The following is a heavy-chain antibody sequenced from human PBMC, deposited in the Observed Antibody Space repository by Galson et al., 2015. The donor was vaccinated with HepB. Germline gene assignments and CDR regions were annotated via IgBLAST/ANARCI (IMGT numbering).Heavy chain of an antibody. CDR2: IYYSGST. CDR3: ARGQWLTTRVNAFDI. V-gene: IGHV4-59*08. J-gene: IGHJ3*02. D-gene: IGHD6-19*01. CDR1: GGSISSYY. Sequence: SEPLSLTCTVSGGSISSYYWSWIRQPPGKGLEWIGYIYYSGSTNYNPSLKSRVTISVDTSKNQFSLKLSSVTAADTAVYYCARGQWLTTRVNAFDIWGQGTMVTVSS.